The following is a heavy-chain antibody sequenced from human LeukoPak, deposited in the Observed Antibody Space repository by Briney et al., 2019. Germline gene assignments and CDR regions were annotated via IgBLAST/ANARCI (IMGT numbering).Heavy chain of an antibody. J-gene: IGHJ4*02. Sequence: GGSLRLSCAASGFTLSSYSMNWVRQAPGKGLEWVSSISSSSSYIYYADSVKGRFTISRDNAKNSLYLQMSSLRAEDTAVYYCARDQAAAGNCFDYWGQGTLVTVSS. CDR3: ARDQAAAGNCFDY. V-gene: IGHV3-21*01. CDR1: GFTLSSYS. D-gene: IGHD6-13*01. CDR2: ISSSSSYI.